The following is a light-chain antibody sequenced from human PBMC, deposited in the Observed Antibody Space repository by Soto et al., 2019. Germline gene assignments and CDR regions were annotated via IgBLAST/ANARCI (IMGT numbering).Light chain of an antibody. CDR3: QQYYISWS. Sequence: DIQMTQSPSTLSGSVGDRVTITCRASQTISSWLAWYQQKPGKAPKLLIYKASTLKSGVPSRFSGSGSGTEFTLTISSLQPEDFATYSCQQYYISWSFGQGTKVDI. V-gene: IGKV1-5*03. CDR1: QTISSW. CDR2: KAS. J-gene: IGKJ1*01.